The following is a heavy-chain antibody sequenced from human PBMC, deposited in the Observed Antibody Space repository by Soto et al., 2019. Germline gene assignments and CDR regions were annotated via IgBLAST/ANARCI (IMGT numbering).Heavy chain of an antibody. CDR1: GYRFASYW. D-gene: IGHD5-18*01. Sequence: GESLKISCKGSGYRFASYWIGWVRQMPGKGLEWMGIIYPGDSATRYSPPFQGQVTISADSSISTAYLQWSSLKASDSAMYFCARQVEDGYSFGYHYWGQGAQVTVCS. CDR3: ARQVEDGYSFGYHY. J-gene: IGHJ4*02. V-gene: IGHV5-51*01. CDR2: IYPGDSAT.